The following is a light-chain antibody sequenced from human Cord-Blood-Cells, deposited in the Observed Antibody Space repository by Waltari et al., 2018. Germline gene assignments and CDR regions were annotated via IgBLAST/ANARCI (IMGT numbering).Light chain of an antibody. CDR2: DVS. CDR1: SSVVGGYYV. J-gene: IGLJ3*02. CDR3: SSYTGSYTWV. V-gene: IGLV2-11*01. Sequence: QSALHQPRVVSGSPGQSATICCAATSSVVGGYYVASWYQQHPGKAHKLMIYDVSKRPSGVPNRFSGSKSGNTASLTISGLQAEDEADYYCSSYTGSYTWVFGGGTKLTVL.